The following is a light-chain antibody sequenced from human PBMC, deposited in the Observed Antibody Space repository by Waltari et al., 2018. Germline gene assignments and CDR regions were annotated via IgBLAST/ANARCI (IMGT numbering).Light chain of an antibody. CDR1: SIDVGGYNY. Sequence: QSALTQPASVSGSPGQSITISCTGTSIDVGGYNYVSWYQHHPGKAPKLMIYEVSNRPSGGSNRFSGSKSGNTASLPISGLQAEDESDYYCSSYTTGSAWVFGGGTKLTVL. V-gene: IGLV2-14*01. CDR2: EVS. J-gene: IGLJ3*02. CDR3: SSYTTGSAWV.